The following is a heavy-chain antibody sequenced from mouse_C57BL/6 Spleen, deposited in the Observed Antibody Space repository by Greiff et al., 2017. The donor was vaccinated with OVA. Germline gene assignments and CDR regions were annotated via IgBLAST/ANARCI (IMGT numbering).Heavy chain of an antibody. CDR2: IYPGDGDT. J-gene: IGHJ2*01. CDR3: ARVIGEYYFDY. V-gene: IGHV1-82*01. D-gene: IGHD2-14*01. Sequence: QVQLQQSGPELVKPGASVKISCKASGYAFSSSWMNWVKQRPGKGLEWIGRIYPGDGDTNYNGKFKGKATLTADKSSSTAYMQLSSLTSEDSAVYFCARVIGEYYFDYWGQGTTLTVSS. CDR1: GYAFSSSW.